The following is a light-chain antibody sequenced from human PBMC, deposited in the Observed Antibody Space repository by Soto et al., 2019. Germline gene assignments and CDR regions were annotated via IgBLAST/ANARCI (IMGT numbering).Light chain of an antibody. CDR1: SSDVGAYDS. CDR2: EVI. CDR3: SSYTNTNTYV. J-gene: IGLJ1*01. V-gene: IGLV2-14*01. Sequence: QSVLTQPASVSGSPGQSITISCTGTSSDVGAYDSVSWYQQHPGKAPKLMIYEVINRSSGVSNRFSGSKSGNTASLTISGLQAEDEADYHCSSYTNTNTYVFGTGTKLTVL.